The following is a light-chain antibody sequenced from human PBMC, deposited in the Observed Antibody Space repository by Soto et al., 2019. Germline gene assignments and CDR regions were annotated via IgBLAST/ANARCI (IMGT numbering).Light chain of an antibody. CDR3: CSYSGSATLWV. CDR2: GDS. J-gene: IGLJ3*02. V-gene: IGLV2-23*01. Sequence: QSALTQPASVSGSPGQSITISCTGTSSDIGTYNLVSWYQQFPGKAPKLIIYGDSKRPSGISNRFSGSKSGNTASLTISGLQAEDEADYYCCSYSGSATLWVFGGGTKLTVL. CDR1: SSDIGTYNL.